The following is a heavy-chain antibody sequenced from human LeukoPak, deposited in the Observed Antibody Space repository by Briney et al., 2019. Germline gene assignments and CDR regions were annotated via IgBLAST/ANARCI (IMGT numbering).Heavy chain of an antibody. V-gene: IGHV3-74*01. CDR2: INSDGSST. J-gene: IGHJ4*02. CDR3: ARDTGSSFDY. Sequence: PGGSLRLSCAASGXTFSGYWMYWVRQAPGKGLVWVSRINSDGSSTSYADFVKGRFTISRDNAKNTLHLQMSSLRAEDTAVYYCARDTGSSFDYWGQGTLVTVSS. CDR1: GXTFSGYW. D-gene: IGHD4-17*01.